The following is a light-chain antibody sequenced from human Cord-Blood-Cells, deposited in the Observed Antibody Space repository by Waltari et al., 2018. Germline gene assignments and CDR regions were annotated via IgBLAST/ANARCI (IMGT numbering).Light chain of an antibody. Sequence: QSALTQPASVSGSPGQSITISCTGTRSDVGGFNYVSWYQQHPGKAPKLMIYDVSNRPSGVSNRFSGSKSGNTASPTISGLQAEDEADYYCSSYTSSSTLFGGGTKLTVL. CDR2: DVS. V-gene: IGLV2-14*01. CDR1: RSDVGGFNY. CDR3: SSYTSSSTL. J-gene: IGLJ2*01.